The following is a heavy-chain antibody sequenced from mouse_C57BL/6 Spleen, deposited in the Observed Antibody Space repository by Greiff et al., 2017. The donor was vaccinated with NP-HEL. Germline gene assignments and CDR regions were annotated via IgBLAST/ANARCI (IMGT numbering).Heavy chain of an antibody. CDR1: GFTFSDYG. Sequence: EVKLQESGGGLVKPGGSLKLSCAASGFTFSDYGMHWVRQAPEKGLEWVAYISSGSSTIYYADTVKGRFTISRDNAKNTLFLQMTSLRSEDTAMYYCARPGSTMITSYYAMDYWGQGTSVTVSS. D-gene: IGHD2-4*01. CDR3: ARPGSTMITSYYAMDY. J-gene: IGHJ4*01. V-gene: IGHV5-17*01. CDR2: ISSGSSTI.